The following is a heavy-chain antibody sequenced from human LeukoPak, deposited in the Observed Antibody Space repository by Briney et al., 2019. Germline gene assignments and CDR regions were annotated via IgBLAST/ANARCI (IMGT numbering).Heavy chain of an antibody. Sequence: SETLSLTCTVSGGSISSYYWSWIRQPPGEGLEWIGYIYYSGSINYNPSLKSRVTISVGTSKTQFSLKLSSVPAADTAVSYCARLYGSGSYSFMDVWGKGTTVTVSS. V-gene: IGHV4-59*01. D-gene: IGHD3-10*01. CDR1: GGSISSYY. CDR2: IYYSGSI. CDR3: ARLYGSGSYSFMDV. J-gene: IGHJ6*04.